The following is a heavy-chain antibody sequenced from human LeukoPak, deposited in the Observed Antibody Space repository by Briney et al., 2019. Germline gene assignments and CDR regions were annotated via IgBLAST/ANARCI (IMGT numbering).Heavy chain of an antibody. Sequence: PSETLSLTCTVSGGSISSSSYYWGWIRQPPGKGLEWIGSIYYSGSTYYNPSLKSRVTISVDTSKNQFSLKLSSVTAADTAVYYCARDLGTADVIDIWGQGTMVTVSS. D-gene: IGHD5-18*01. CDR2: IYYSGST. CDR1: GGSISSSSYY. J-gene: IGHJ3*02. CDR3: ARDLGTADVIDI. V-gene: IGHV4-39*07.